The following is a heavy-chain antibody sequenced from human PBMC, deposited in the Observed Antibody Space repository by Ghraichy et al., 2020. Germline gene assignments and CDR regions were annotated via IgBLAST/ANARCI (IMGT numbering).Heavy chain of an antibody. J-gene: IGHJ4*02. D-gene: IGHD3-22*01. Sequence: SETLSLTCTVSGGSISDYYWSWIRQPPGKGLEWIGYVYYSGTTNYNPSLKSRVTISVDTSKNQFSLNLNSVTAADTAVYYCARKDYYDAGGFDYWGQGALVTVSS. CDR2: VYYSGTT. CDR1: GGSISDYY. CDR3: ARKDYYDAGGFDY. V-gene: IGHV4-59*08.